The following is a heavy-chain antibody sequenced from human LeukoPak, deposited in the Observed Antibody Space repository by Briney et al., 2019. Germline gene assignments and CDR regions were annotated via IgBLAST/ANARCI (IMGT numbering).Heavy chain of an antibody. J-gene: IGHJ4*02. Sequence: GGSLRLSCAASGIMLSDSAMYWVRQAPGKGLECVAVITDNYNTYYGDSVKGRFTVSRDNSKKTLYLQMNSLRVDDTALYHCVKGACSSGCSGNYWGQGTRVIVSS. V-gene: IGHV3-23*01. D-gene: IGHD6-19*01. CDR1: GIMLSDSA. CDR3: VKGACSSGCSGNY. CDR2: ITDNYNT.